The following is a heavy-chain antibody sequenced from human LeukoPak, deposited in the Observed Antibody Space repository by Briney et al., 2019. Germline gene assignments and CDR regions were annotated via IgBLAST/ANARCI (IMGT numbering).Heavy chain of an antibody. CDR3: ARSLGNIPYYFDY. CDR2: IIPIFGTA. J-gene: IGHJ4*02. Sequence: ASVKVSCKASGGTFSSYAISWVRQAPGQGLEWMGGIIPIFGTANYAQKFQGRVTITADKSTSTAYMELSSLRSEDTAVYYCARSLGNIPYYFDYWGQGTLVTDSS. CDR1: GGTFSSYA. D-gene: IGHD1/OR15-1a*01. V-gene: IGHV1-69*06.